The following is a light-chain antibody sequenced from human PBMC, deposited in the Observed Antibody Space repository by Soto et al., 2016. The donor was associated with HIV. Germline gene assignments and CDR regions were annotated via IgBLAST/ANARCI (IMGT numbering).Light chain of an antibody. J-gene: IGKJ2*01. Sequence: DIQMTQSPSSLSASVGDRVTITCRASQSISSYLNWYQQKPGKAPKLLIYAASSLQSGVPSRFSGSGSGTEVILTISSLQPEDSAIYYCQQVNSYPLTFGQGPSWRSN. CDR2: AAS. V-gene: IGKV1-9*01. CDR3: QQVNSYPLT. CDR1: QSISSY.